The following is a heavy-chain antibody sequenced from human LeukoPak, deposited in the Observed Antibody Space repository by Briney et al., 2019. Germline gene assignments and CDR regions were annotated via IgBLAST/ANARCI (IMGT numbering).Heavy chain of an antibody. CDR1: GFTLSNYN. CDR2: ISGSSSYL. V-gene: IGHV3-21*01. Sequence: GGSLRLSCAASGFTLSNYNMNWVRQAPGKGLEWVSSISGSSSYLFFADSVKGRFTISRDNTKNSLYLQMDSLRVDDTAVYYCARDAVTGYSSGWYKPFPFDYWGQGSLVTVSS. CDR3: ARDAVTGYSSGWYKPFPFDY. D-gene: IGHD6-19*01. J-gene: IGHJ4*02.